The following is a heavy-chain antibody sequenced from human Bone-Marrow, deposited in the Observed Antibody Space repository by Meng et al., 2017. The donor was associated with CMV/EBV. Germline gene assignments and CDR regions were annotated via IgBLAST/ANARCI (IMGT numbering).Heavy chain of an antibody. CDR3: ARLGGYDFWSGYQDY. Sequence: GGSLRLSCAASGFTFSRYDISWVRQAPGKGLEWVSSISARGDNTYDADSVKGRLTISRDNSKNSLYLQMNSLRAEDTAVYYCARLGGYDFWSGYQDYWGQGTLVTVSS. V-gene: IGHV3-23*01. CDR1: GFTFSRYD. CDR2: ISARGDNT. J-gene: IGHJ4*02. D-gene: IGHD3-3*01.